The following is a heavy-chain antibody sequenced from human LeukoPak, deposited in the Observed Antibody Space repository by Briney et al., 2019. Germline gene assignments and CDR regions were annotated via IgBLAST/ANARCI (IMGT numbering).Heavy chain of an antibody. J-gene: IGHJ4*02. CDR1: GYSISSGYY. D-gene: IGHD6-13*01. Sequence: SETLSLTCAVSGYSISSGYYWGWIRQPPGKGLEWIGSIYHSGSTFYNPSLKSRITMSVDTSKNQFSLKLTSVTAADTAVYYCAREQHLATWGQGTLVTVSS. CDR2: IYHSGST. CDR3: AREQHLAT. V-gene: IGHV4-38-2*02.